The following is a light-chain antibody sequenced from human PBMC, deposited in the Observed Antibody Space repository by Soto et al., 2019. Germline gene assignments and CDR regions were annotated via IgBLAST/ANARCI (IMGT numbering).Light chain of an antibody. J-gene: IGKJ1*01. CDR1: QAIDSW. V-gene: IGKV1-12*01. CDR2: TGS. Sequence: DIQMTQSPSSVSASVGDRVTITCRASQAIDSWLAWYQQKPGEAPKLLIFTGSLLHSGVPPRFSGSGSWTDFTLTISSLQPEDFATYYCQQTLSFPPTFGQGTKV. CDR3: QQTLSFPPT.